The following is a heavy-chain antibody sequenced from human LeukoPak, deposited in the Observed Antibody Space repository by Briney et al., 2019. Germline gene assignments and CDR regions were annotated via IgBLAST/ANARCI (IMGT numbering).Heavy chain of an antibody. J-gene: IGHJ4*02. CDR2: INPNSGGA. V-gene: IGHV1-2*02. CDR1: GYTFTGYY. D-gene: IGHD4-17*01. CDR3: ARADYGDYFAY. Sequence: ASVKVSCKASGYTFTGYYMHWVRQAPGQGLEWMGWINPNSGGANYAQKFQGRVTMTRDTSISTAYMDLSRLRSDDTAVYYCARADYGDYFAYWGQGTLVTISS.